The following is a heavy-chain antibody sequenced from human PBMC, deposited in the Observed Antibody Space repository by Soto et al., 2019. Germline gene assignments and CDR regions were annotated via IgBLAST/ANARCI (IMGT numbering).Heavy chain of an antibody. CDR3: ARVVPRYSSSWYYFDY. CDR1: GGSISSYY. Sequence: SETLSLTCTVSGGSISSYYWSWIRQPPGKGLERIGYIYYSGSTNYNPSLKSRVTISVDTSKNQFSLKLSSVTAADTAVYYCARVVPRYSSSWYYFDYWGQGTLVTGSS. J-gene: IGHJ4*02. V-gene: IGHV4-59*01. D-gene: IGHD6-13*01. CDR2: IYYSGST.